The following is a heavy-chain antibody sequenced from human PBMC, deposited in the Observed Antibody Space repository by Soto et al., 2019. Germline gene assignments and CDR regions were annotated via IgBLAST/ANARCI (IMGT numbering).Heavy chain of an antibody. D-gene: IGHD3-10*01. CDR3: ARDRVLTFGEAPRCYYCYYGLDV. CDR1: GGSISSYY. Sequence: PSETLSLTCTVSGGSISSYYWSWIRQPPGKGLEWIGYIYYSGSTNYNPSFKSRVTISVDTSKNQFSLKLSSVTAADTAVYYCARDRVLTFGEAPRCYYCYYGLDVWGQETTVTVSS. V-gene: IGHV4-59*01. CDR2: IYYSGST. J-gene: IGHJ6*01.